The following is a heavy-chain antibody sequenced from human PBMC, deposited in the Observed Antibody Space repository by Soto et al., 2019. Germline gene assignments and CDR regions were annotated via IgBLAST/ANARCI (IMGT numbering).Heavy chain of an antibody. Sequence: SETLSLTCIVSGDSINSYYWSWIRQPPGKGLEWLGYIYYTGRTTYNPSLNSRVTISIAMSKTQLFLDLTSVTAADTAIYYCARYDSSGYSLASWGQGILVTVS. J-gene: IGHJ5*02. CDR3: ARYDSSGYSLAS. CDR1: GDSINSYY. CDR2: IYYTGRT. D-gene: IGHD3-22*01. V-gene: IGHV4-59*01.